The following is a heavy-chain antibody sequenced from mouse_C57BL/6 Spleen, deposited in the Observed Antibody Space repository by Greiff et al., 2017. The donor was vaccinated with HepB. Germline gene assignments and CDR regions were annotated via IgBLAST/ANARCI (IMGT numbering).Heavy chain of an antibody. CDR3: AKNYDGYPYYYAMDY. J-gene: IGHJ4*01. CDR2: IYPGDGDT. D-gene: IGHD2-3*01. V-gene: IGHV1-82*01. CDR1: GYAFSSSW. Sequence: QVQLQQSGPELVKPGASVKISCKASGYAFSSSWMNWVKQRPGKGLEWIGRIYPGDGDTNYNGEFKGKATLTADKSSSTAYMQLSSLTSEDSAVYFCAKNYDGYPYYYAMDYWGQGTSVTVSS.